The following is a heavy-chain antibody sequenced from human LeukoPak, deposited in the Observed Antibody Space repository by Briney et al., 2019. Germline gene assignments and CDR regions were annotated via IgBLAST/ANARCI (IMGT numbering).Heavy chain of an antibody. CDR3: ARVGALSSSWLLY. D-gene: IGHD6-13*01. V-gene: IGHV3-23*01. CDR1: GFTFSNHA. J-gene: IGHJ4*02. CDR2: ISGSGAMT. Sequence: GGSLRLSCAASGFTFSNHAMIWVRQAPGKGLEWVSPISGSGAMTYYADSVKGRFTISRDNAKNSLYLQMNSLRAEDTAVYFCARVGALSSSWLLYWGQGTLVTVSS.